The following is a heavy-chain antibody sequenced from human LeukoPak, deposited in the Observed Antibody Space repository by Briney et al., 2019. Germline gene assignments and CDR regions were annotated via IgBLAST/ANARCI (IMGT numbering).Heavy chain of an antibody. V-gene: IGHV3-21*01. Sequence: GGSLRLSCAASGFTFSSYTMNWVRQAPGKGLEWVSSVSSSSSSIYYTDSVKGRLTISRDNGKNSLSLQMNSLRGEDTAIYYCARALGSCGAGSCLSFFFDYWGQGILVTVSS. CDR1: GFTFSSYT. CDR2: VSSSSSSI. J-gene: IGHJ4*02. CDR3: ARALGSCGAGSCLSFFFDY. D-gene: IGHD2-15*01.